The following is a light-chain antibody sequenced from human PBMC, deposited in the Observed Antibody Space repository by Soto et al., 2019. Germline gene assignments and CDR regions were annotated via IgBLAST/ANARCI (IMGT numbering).Light chain of an antibody. CDR1: QSINNW. Sequence: DIQMTQSPSTLSASVGDRVTITCRASQSINNWLAWYQHKPGKAPKLLIYKASTLESGVPSRFSGSGSGTEFTLTISSLQPDDFATYYCQQYNSISLLSFGGGTKVEIK. J-gene: IGKJ4*01. V-gene: IGKV1-5*03. CDR2: KAS. CDR3: QQYNSISLLS.